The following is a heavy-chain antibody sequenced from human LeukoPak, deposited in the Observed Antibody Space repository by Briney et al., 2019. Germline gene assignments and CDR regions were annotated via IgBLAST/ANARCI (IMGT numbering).Heavy chain of an antibody. CDR1: GFTFSSYS. Sequence: GGSLRLSCAASGFTFSSYSMNWVRQAPGKGLEWVSSISSSSYIYYADSVKGRFTISRDNAKNSLYLQMNSLRAEDTAVYYCARDYKVVPAPFDYWGQGTLVTVSS. CDR3: ARDYKVVPAPFDY. CDR2: ISSSSYI. D-gene: IGHD2-2*01. J-gene: IGHJ4*02. V-gene: IGHV3-21*01.